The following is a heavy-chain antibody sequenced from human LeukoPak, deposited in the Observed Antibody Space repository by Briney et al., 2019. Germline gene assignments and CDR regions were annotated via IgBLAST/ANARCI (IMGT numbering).Heavy chain of an antibody. J-gene: IGHJ4*02. CDR3: ARKGTAIDFDY. D-gene: IGHD6-13*01. Sequence: GASVKVSSTSSGYTFNIYNMQCLRQTPGQRLGWMGKRNPSGGSTSYAQKFQGRVTMTRDTSTSTVYMELSSLRSEDTAVYYCARKGTAIDFDYWGQGTLVTVSS. CDR2: RNPSGGST. V-gene: IGHV1-46*02. CDR1: GYTFNIYN.